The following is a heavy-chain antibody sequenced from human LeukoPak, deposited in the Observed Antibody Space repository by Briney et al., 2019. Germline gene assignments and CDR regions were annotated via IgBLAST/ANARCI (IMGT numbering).Heavy chain of an antibody. D-gene: IGHD3-9*01. CDR3: ARDLGKYYDILTGYYFDPPGDY. V-gene: IGHV3-21*01. J-gene: IGHJ4*02. Sequence: GGSLRLSCAASGFXFSSYSINWVRQAPGKGLKWVSSISSSSSYIYYADSVKGRFTISRDNAKNSLYLQMNSLRAEDTAVYYCARDLGKYYDILTGYYFDPPGDYWGQGTLVTVSS. CDR2: ISSSSSYI. CDR1: GFXFSSYS.